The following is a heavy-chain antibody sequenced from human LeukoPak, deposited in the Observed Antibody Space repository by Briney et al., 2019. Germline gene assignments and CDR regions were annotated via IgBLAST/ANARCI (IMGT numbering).Heavy chain of an antibody. J-gene: IGHJ3*02. CDR1: GIMFSGYW. V-gene: IGHV3-7*01. D-gene: IGHD2-15*01. Sequence: GGSLRLSCTASGIMFSGYWMSWVRQAPGKGLEWVANIKQHGTEKYYVDSVKGRFTISRDDAKKSVYLQMNSLRAEDTAVYYCAGSGPRDLDAFDIWGQGTMVTVSS. CDR3: AGSGPRDLDAFDI. CDR2: IKQHGTEK.